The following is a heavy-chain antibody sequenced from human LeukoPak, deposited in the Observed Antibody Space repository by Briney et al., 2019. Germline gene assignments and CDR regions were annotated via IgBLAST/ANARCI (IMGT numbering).Heavy chain of an antibody. CDR2: IHHSGST. CDR1: GGSITSSNL. CDR3: ARDGGGNDC. Sequence: SETLSLTCAVSGGSITSSNLWNWVRQPPGKGLEWIGQIHHSGSTTYNPSLKSRVTISVDKSNNQFSLKLRSVTAADTAVCYCARDGGGNDCWGQGTLVTVSS. J-gene: IGHJ4*02. V-gene: IGHV4-4*02. D-gene: IGHD4-23*01.